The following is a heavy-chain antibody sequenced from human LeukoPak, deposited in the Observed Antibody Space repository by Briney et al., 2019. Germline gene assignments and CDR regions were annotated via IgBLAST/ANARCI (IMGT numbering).Heavy chain of an antibody. V-gene: IGHV3-7*04. CDR1: GFTFSSYE. J-gene: IGHJ4*02. CDR3: ARTTHDSGGY. Sequence: GGSLRLSCAASGFTFSSYEMNWVRQAPGKGLEWVANIRQDGSDKYYVDSVKGRFTISRDNAKNSLHLQMDSLRVEDTAVYYCARTTHDSGGYWGQGTLVTVSS. D-gene: IGHD4-17*01. CDR2: IRQDGSDK.